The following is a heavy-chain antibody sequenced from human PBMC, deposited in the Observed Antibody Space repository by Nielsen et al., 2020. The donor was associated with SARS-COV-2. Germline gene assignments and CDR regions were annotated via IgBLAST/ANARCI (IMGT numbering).Heavy chain of an antibody. CDR2: INSDGSST. V-gene: IGHV3-74*01. D-gene: IGHD6-6*01. J-gene: IGHJ6*02. CDR3: ARRSSRFYYGMDV. Sequence: GGSLRLSCAASGFTFSSYWMHWVRQAPGKGLVWVSRINSDGSSTSYAGSVKGRFTISRDNAKNTLYLQMNSLRAEDTAVYYCARRSSRFYYGMDVWGQGTTVTVSS. CDR1: GFTFSSYW.